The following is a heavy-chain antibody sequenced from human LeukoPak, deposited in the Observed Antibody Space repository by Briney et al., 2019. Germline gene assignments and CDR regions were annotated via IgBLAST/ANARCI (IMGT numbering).Heavy chain of an antibody. CDR3: ARGGYYFDY. D-gene: IGHD3-22*01. V-gene: IGHV4-59*01. Sequence: SETLSLTSTDSTYSIGGYNWRGFWQPPGKGLEWSGYIYYSGSTNYNPSLKSRVTISVDTSKSQFSLKLSSVTAADTAVYYCARGGYYFDYWGQGTLVTVSS. J-gene: IGHJ4*02. CDR2: IYYSGST. CDR1: TYSIGGYN.